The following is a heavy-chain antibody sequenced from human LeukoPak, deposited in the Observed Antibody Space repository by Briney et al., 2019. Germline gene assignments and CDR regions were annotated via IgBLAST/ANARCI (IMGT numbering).Heavy chain of an antibody. V-gene: IGHV3-48*03. J-gene: IGHJ4*02. D-gene: IGHD3-22*01. CDR3: AKDYYDSSGYYYLGEVNFDY. CDR2: ISSSGSTI. Sequence: GGSLRLSCAASGFTFSSYEMNWVRQAPGKGLEWVSYISSSGSTIYYADSVKGRFTISRDDAKNSLYLQMNSLRAEDTAVYYCAKDYYDSSGYYYLGEVNFDYWGQGTLVTVSS. CDR1: GFTFSSYE.